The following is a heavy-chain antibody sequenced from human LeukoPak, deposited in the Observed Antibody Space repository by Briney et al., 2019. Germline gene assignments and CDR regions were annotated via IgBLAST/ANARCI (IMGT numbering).Heavy chain of an antibody. V-gene: IGHV6-1*01. CDR2: TYYRSKWYN. CDR1: GDSVSSKSAA. D-gene: IGHD6-13*01. J-gene: IGHJ4*02. Sequence: SQTLSLTCAISGDSVSSKSAAWNWIRQSPSRGLEWLGRTYYRSKWYNDYAVPVKSRITINPDTSKNQFSLQLNSVTPEDTAVYYCARETRVISSSWFDYWGQGTLVTVSS. CDR3: ARETRVISSSWFDY.